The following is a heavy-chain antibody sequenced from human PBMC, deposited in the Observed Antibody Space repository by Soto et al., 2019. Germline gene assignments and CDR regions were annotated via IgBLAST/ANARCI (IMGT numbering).Heavy chain of an antibody. J-gene: IGHJ4*02. CDR2: INHSGST. V-gene: IGHV4-34*01. CDR3: ARGWGPLVY. D-gene: IGHD7-27*01. Sequence: QVQLQQWGAGLLKPSETLSLTCAVYGGSFSGYYWSWIRQPPGKGLEWIGEINHSGSTDYNPSLKSRVTISVDTSKNQFSLRLSSVTAADTAVYYCARGWGPLVYWGQGTLVTVSS. CDR1: GGSFSGYY.